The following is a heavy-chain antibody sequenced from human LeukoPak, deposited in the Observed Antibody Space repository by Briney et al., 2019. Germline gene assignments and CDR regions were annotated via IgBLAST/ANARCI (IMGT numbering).Heavy chain of an antibody. V-gene: IGHV3-21*01. CDR2: ISASSSNI. Sequence: GGSLRLSCVASGFTFSNYNMNWVRQVPGKGLEWVSLISASSSNIYYAVSVKGRFTISRDNSKNTLYLQMNSLRAEDTAVYYCARESLELRYFDYWGQGTLVTVSS. D-gene: IGHD1-7*01. CDR3: ARESLELRYFDY. CDR1: GFTFSNYN. J-gene: IGHJ4*02.